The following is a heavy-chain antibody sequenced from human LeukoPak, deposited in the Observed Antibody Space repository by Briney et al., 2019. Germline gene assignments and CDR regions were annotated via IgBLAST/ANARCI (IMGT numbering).Heavy chain of an antibody. Sequence: SETLSLTCTVSGGSISSYYWSWIRQPPGKGLEWIGYIYYSGSTNYNPSLKSRVTISVDTSKNQFSLKLSSVTAADTAVYYCASGMVATGNWLDPWGQGTLVTVSS. V-gene: IGHV4-59*01. CDR3: ASGMVATGNWLDP. D-gene: IGHD5-12*01. CDR1: GGSISSYY. J-gene: IGHJ5*02. CDR2: IYYSGST.